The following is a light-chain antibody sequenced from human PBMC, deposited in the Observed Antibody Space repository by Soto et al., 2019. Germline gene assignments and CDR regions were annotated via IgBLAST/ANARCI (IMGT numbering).Light chain of an antibody. CDR1: SSDVGSYNL. Sequence: QSALTQPASVSGSPGQSITISCTGTSSDVGSYNLVSWYQQHPGKAPKLMIYEVSKRPSGVSNRFSCSKSGNTASLTISGLQAEDEADYYCCSYAGSSTSVFGGGTKLTVL. CDR2: EVS. J-gene: IGLJ3*02. CDR3: CSYAGSSTSV. V-gene: IGLV2-23*02.